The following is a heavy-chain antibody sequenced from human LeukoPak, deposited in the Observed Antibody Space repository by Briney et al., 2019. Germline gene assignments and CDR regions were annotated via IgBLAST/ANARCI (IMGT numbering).Heavy chain of an antibody. V-gene: IGHV3-49*04. J-gene: IGHJ3*02. CDR3: AKGIGLANDAFDI. CDR2: IRSKAYGGTT. Sequence: PGGSLRLSCTASGFTFGDYAMSWVRQAPGKGLEWVGFIRSKAYGGTTEYAASVKGRFTISRDDSKSIAYLQMNSLRTEDTAVYYCAKGIGLANDAFDIWGQGTMVTVSS. CDR1: GFTFGDYA. D-gene: IGHD1-26*01.